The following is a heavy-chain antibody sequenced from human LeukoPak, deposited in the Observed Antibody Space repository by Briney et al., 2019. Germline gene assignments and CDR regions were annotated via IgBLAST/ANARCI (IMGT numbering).Heavy chain of an antibody. CDR1: GFTFSSYA. CDR3: ARGGGGWGHPDDFDY. V-gene: IGHV3-30-3*01. D-gene: IGHD6-19*01. Sequence: PGGSLRLSCAASGFTFSSYAMHWVRQAPGKGLEWVAVISYDGSNKYYADSVKGRFTISRDNSKNTLYLQMNSLRAEDTAVYYCARGGGGWGHPDDFDYWGQGTLVTVSS. J-gene: IGHJ4*02. CDR2: ISYDGSNK.